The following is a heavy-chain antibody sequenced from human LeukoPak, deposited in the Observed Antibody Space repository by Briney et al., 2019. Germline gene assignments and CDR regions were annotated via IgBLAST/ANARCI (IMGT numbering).Heavy chain of an antibody. CDR3: AELGITMIGGV. J-gene: IGHJ6*04. CDR2: ISYDGSDK. V-gene: IGHV3-30*18. D-gene: IGHD3-10*02. CDR1: GFSFRSHG. Sequence: GGSLRLSCASSGFSFRSHGMHWVRQAPGKGLEWVALISYDGSDKYYADSVKGRFTISRDNAKNSLYLQMNSLRAEDTAVYYCAELGITMIGGVWGKGTTVTISS.